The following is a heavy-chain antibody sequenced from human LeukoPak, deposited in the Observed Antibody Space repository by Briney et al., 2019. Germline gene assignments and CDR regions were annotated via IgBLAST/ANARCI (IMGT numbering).Heavy chain of an antibody. D-gene: IGHD1-26*01. CDR1: GFTFSSYA. CDR3: ARDYGSGNYPDAFDI. CDR2: IGGGSST. V-gene: IGHV3-23*01. J-gene: IGHJ3*02. Sequence: GGSLRLSCAASGFTFSSYAMSWVRQAPGKGLEWVSSIGGGSSTYYADSVKGRFTISRDNSKNTLYLQMNSLRAEDTAVYYCARDYGSGNYPDAFDIWGQGTMVTVSS.